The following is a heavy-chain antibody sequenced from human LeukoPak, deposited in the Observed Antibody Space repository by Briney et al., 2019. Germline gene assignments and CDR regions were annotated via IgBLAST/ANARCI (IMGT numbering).Heavy chain of an antibody. Sequence: PGGSLRLSCAASGFTFSNYAMHWVRQAPGKGLEWVALISYDEGNKYYADSVKGRFTISRDNSKNTLYLQMNSLRAEDTAVYYCAKGERWLQLGAFDIWGQGTMVTVSS. D-gene: IGHD5-24*01. V-gene: IGHV3-30-3*01. CDR1: GFTFSNYA. CDR3: AKGERWLQLGAFDI. J-gene: IGHJ3*02. CDR2: ISYDEGNK.